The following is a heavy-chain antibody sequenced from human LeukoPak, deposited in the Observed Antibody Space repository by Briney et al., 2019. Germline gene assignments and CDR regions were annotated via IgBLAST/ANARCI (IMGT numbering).Heavy chain of an antibody. Sequence: SETLSLTCTVSGGSISSHYWSWIRQPPGKGLEWIGYIYYSGSTNYNPSLKSRVTISVDTSKNQFSLKLSSVTAADTAVYYCARDSCSGGSCYSDYWGQGTLVAVSS. V-gene: IGHV4-59*11. J-gene: IGHJ4*02. CDR1: GGSISSHY. CDR2: IYYSGST. D-gene: IGHD2-15*01. CDR3: ARDSCSGGSCYSDY.